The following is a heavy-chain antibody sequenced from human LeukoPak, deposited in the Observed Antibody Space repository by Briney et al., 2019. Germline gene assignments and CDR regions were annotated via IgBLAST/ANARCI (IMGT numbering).Heavy chain of an antibody. D-gene: IGHD3-3*01. Sequence: ASVKVSCKASGYTFTSYGISWVRQAPGQGLEWMEWISAYNGNTNYAQKLQGRVTMTTDTSTGTAYMELRSLRSDDTAVYYCARALTDFWSGYSRDDAFDIWGQGTMVTVSS. CDR1: GYTFTSYG. V-gene: IGHV1-18*01. J-gene: IGHJ3*02. CDR2: ISAYNGNT. CDR3: ARALTDFWSGYSRDDAFDI.